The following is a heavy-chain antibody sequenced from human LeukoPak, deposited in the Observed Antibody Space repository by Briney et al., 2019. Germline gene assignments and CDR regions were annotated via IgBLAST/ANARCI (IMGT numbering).Heavy chain of an antibody. CDR2: TYYRSKWYN. D-gene: IGHD2-15*01. V-gene: IGHV6-1*01. Sequence: SQTLSLTCAISGDSVSSNSAAWNWIRQSPSRDLEWLGRTYYRSKWYNDYAVAVKSRITINPDTTKNQFSLQLNSVTPEDTAVYYCARESWDIEGYNWFDPWGQGTLVTVSS. CDR1: GDSVSSNSAA. J-gene: IGHJ5*02. CDR3: ARESWDIEGYNWFDP.